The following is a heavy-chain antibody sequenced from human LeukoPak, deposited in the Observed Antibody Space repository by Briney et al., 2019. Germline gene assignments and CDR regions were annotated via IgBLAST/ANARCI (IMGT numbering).Heavy chain of an antibody. Sequence: SETLSLTCAVSGGSFSGYCWSWIRQPPGKGLEWIGEINHSGSYNYNPSLKSRVTTSLETSKNHLSLMLSSVATADQAVEYCCRIRSSGNKYFDYWGQGTLVTVSS. D-gene: IGHD6-13*01. V-gene: IGHV4-34*01. CDR3: CRIRSSGNKYFDY. CDR2: INHSGSY. J-gene: IGHJ4*02. CDR1: GGSFSGYC.